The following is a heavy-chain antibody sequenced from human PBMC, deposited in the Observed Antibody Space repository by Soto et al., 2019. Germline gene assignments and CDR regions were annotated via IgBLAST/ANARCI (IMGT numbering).Heavy chain of an antibody. J-gene: IGHJ6*02. Sequence: SETLSLTCAVYGGSFSGYYLSWIRQPPGKGLEWIGEINHSGSTNYNPSLKSRVTISVDTSKNQFSLKLSSVTAADTAVYYCAGFVVVVAATKLEDYYYGMDVWGQGTTVTISS. CDR3: AGFVVVVAATKLEDYYYGMDV. CDR2: INHSGST. V-gene: IGHV4-34*01. D-gene: IGHD2-15*01. CDR1: GGSFSGYY.